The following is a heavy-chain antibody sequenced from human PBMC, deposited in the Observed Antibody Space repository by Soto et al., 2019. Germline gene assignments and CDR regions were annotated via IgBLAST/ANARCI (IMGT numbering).Heavy chain of an antibody. V-gene: IGHV3-21*01. D-gene: IGHD1-26*01. CDR3: ARDRRAGGSYGAYYYYGMDV. Sequence: PVGSLRLSCAASGFTFSSYSMNWVRQAPGKGLEWVSSISSSSSYIYYADSVKGRFTISRDNAKNSLYLQMNSLRAEDTAVYYCARDRRAGGSYGAYYYYGMDVWGQGTTVTVSS. J-gene: IGHJ6*02. CDR2: ISSSSSYI. CDR1: GFTFSSYS.